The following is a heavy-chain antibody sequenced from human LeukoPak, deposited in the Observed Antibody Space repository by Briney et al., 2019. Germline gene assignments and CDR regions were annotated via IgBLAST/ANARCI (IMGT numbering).Heavy chain of an antibody. CDR1: GGSISSGDYY. V-gene: IGHV4-30-4*01. CDR2: IYYSGST. J-gene: IGHJ4*02. Sequence: SQTLSLTCTVSGGSISSGDYYWSWIRQPPGKGLEWIGYIYYSGSTYYNPSLKSRVTISVDTSKNQFSLKLSSVTAADTAVYYCARIAAAGYYFDYWGQGTLVTVS. D-gene: IGHD6-13*01. CDR3: ARIAAAGYYFDY.